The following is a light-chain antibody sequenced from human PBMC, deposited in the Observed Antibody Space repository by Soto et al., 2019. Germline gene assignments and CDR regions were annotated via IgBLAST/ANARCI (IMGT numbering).Light chain of an antibody. Sequence: DIQMTQSPSSLSASVGDRVTITCRASQTIIRYLNWYQQKVGRAPNLLIYAASSLQSGVPSRFSGSGSGTEFTLTISSLQPEDFAAYYCQQRYSTLFSFGPWTKVEIK. V-gene: IGKV1-39*01. CDR2: AAS. CDR1: QTIIRY. CDR3: QQRYSTLFS. J-gene: IGKJ3*01.